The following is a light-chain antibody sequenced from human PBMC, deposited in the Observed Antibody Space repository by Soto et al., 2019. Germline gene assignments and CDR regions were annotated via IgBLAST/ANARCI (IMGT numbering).Light chain of an antibody. CDR1: HSVSSTF. CDR3: QQSASSVT. J-gene: IGKJ5*01. V-gene: IGKV3-20*01. Sequence: DTVLTHSPGTLSLSPWETATLTCSASHSVSSTFLAWYQQKPGQAPTLLIYDADTRATGIPDRFSGSGFGTHFTLTISSLEPEDFAIYYCQQSASSVTFGQGTRLEIK. CDR2: DAD.